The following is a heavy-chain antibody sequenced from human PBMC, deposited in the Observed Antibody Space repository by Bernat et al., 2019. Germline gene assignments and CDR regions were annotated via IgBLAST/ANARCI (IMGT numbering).Heavy chain of an antibody. V-gene: IGHV3-66*04. J-gene: IGHJ5*02. CDR1: GFTVSSNY. D-gene: IGHD3-3*01. Sequence: EVQLVESGGGLVQPGGSLRLSCAASGFTVSSNYMSWVRQAPGKGLEWVSIVYSDGSTYYADSGKGRFTSSRDNSKNTLFLQMSSLRVDDMDGYYCARQDDFWSGFVVWGQGTLVTVSS. CDR2: VYSDGST. CDR3: ARQDDFWSGFVV.